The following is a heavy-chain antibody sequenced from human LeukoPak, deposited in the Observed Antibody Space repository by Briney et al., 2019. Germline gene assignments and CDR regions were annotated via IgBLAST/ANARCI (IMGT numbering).Heavy chain of an antibody. CDR3: ARDLGMTGWYTFDY. J-gene: IGHJ4*02. V-gene: IGHV6-1*01. D-gene: IGHD6-19*01. Sequence: SQTLSLTCDISGDSVSSNNGAWNWIRQSPSRGLEWLGRTYYRSKWYNDYAGSLNGRITISPDTSKNQFSLHLNSVTPEDTAIYYCARDLGMTGWYTFDYWGQGILVTVSS. CDR1: GDSVSSNNGA. CDR2: TYYRSKWYN.